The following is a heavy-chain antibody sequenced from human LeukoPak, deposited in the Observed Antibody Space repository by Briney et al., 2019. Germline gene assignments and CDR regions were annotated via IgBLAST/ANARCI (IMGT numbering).Heavy chain of an antibody. J-gene: IGHJ3*02. D-gene: IGHD6-6*01. Sequence: SETLSLTCTVSGGSTISHYWSWLRQPPGKGLEWIAYTYYTGTTDYNPSLKSRVTISIDTSKDQFSLRLSSVTAADTAVYYCAGLRSRAFDIWGPGTMVSVSS. CDR1: GGSTISHY. CDR2: TYYTGTT. CDR3: AGLRSRAFDI. V-gene: IGHV4-59*08.